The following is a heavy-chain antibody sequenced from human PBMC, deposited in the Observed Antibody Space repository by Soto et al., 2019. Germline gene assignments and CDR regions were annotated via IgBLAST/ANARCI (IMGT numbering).Heavy chain of an antibody. CDR1: GYNFSTFW. J-gene: IGHJ4*02. CDR2: INPSDSYT. D-gene: IGHD1-20*01. V-gene: IGHV5-10-1*04. Sequence: PGESLKISCQGSGYNFSTFWISWARQLPGKGLEWMGRINPSDSYTFYSPSFQGQVTISADKSISTAYLQWSSLKASDTAMYYCARQEDVTGTVDYSYGYWGQGTLVTVSS. CDR3: ARQEDVTGTVDYSYGY.